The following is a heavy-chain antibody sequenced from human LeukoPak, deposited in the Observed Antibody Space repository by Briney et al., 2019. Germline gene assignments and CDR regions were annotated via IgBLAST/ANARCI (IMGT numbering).Heavy chain of an antibody. V-gene: IGHV3-48*03. J-gene: IGHJ5*02. CDR1: GFTFSSYE. CDR3: ARDQYNYGYVSWFDP. D-gene: IGHD5-18*01. Sequence: GSLRLSCAASGFTFSSYEMNWVHLAPGKGLEWVSYISESGSAIYYADSVKGRFTISRDNAKNSLYLQMNSLRAEDTAVYYCARDQYNYGYVSWFDPWGQGTLVTVSS. CDR2: ISESGSAI.